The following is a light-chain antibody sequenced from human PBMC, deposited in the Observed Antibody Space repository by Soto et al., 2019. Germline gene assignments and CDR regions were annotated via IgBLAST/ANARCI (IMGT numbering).Light chain of an antibody. Sequence: QSALTQPPSVSGAPGQRVTMSCTGSSSNIGAGYDVHWYQQRPGTAPKLLIHGNKNRPSGVPDRFSGSKSGTSASLAITGLQAEDEADYYCQSYDSSLSVSYVFGTGTKVTVL. CDR2: GNK. J-gene: IGLJ1*01. V-gene: IGLV1-40*01. CDR1: SSNIGAGYD. CDR3: QSYDSSLSVSYV.